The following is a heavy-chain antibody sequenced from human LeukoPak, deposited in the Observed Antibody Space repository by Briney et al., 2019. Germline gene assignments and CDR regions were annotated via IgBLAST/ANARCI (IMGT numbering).Heavy chain of an antibody. V-gene: IGHV4-59*01. D-gene: IGHD4-23*01. CDR2: IYYSGST. CDR3: ARDPLAVVTPVVAFDI. J-gene: IGHJ3*02. Sequence: SETLSLTCTVSGGSISNYYWSWIRQPPGKGLEWIGYIYYSGSTNYNPSLKSRVTISVDTSKNQFSLKLSSVIAADTAVYYCARDPLAVVTPVVAFDIWGQGTMVTVSS. CDR1: GGSISNYY.